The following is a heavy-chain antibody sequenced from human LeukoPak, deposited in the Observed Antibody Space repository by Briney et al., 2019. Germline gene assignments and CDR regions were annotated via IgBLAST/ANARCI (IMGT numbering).Heavy chain of an antibody. CDR2: IRPEGTTT. D-gene: IGHD3-9*01. V-gene: IGHV3-74*03. CDR1: GFTFSTYW. J-gene: IGHJ4*02. CDR3: ARDLDWILFDY. Sequence: GGSLRLSCAASGFTFSTYWMHWVRQAPGKGLVWVSRIRPEGTTTAYADSVKGRFTISRDNAKNTLFLQMNSLSAEDTAVYYCARDLDWILFDYWGQGTLVTVSA.